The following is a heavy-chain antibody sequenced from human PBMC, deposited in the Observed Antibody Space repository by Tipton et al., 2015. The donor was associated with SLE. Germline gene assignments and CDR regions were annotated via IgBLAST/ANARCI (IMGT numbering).Heavy chain of an antibody. V-gene: IGHV4-39*07. Sequence: TLSLTCTVSGASVGHSSYYWGWIRQPPGKGLEWIGSILYNGGTSYNPSLKSRITISLDTSKNQFSLKLTSMTAADTAVYYCARYTVGTMEDPWGQGILVTVSS. CDR2: ILYNGGT. D-gene: IGHD4-11*01. CDR3: ARYTVGTMEDP. CDR1: GASVGHSSYY. J-gene: IGHJ5*02.